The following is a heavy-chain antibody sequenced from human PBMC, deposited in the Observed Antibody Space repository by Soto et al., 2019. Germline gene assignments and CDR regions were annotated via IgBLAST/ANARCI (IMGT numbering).Heavy chain of an antibody. CDR3: ARVQRITGTTRENWLAP. V-gene: IGHV1-8*01. CDR1: GYTFTSYD. Sequence: AAVKVSCKASGYTFTSYDINWLRQATGQGLEWMGWMNPNSGNTGYAQKFQGRVTMTRNTSISTAYMELSRLRSEHTAGDYCARVQRITGTTRENWLAPRGQGAPVTLPS. D-gene: IGHD1-7*01. CDR2: MNPNSGNT. J-gene: IGHJ5*02.